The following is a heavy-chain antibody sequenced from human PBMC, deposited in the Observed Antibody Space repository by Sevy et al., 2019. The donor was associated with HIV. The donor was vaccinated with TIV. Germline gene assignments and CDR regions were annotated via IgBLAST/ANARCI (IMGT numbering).Heavy chain of an antibody. D-gene: IGHD2-2*01. CDR1: GYTFTSYG. Sequence: ASVKVSCKASGYTFTSYGISWVRQAPGQGLEWMGWISAYNGNTNYAQKLQGRVTMTTDTSTSTAYMELRSLRSDDTAVYYCARSAEVPAVPFYGYWGQGTLVTVSS. V-gene: IGHV1-18*01. CDR2: ISAYNGNT. CDR3: ARSAEVPAVPFYGY. J-gene: IGHJ4*02.